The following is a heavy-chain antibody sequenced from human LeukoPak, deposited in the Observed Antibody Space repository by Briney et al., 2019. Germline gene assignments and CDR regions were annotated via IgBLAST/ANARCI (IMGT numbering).Heavy chain of an antibody. Sequence: PSETLSLTCAVYGGSFSGYYWSWIRQPPGKGLEWIGEINHSGSTNHNPSLKSRVTISVDTSKNQFSLKLSSVTAADTAVYYCARSPQGYYFDYWGQGTLVTVSS. V-gene: IGHV4-34*01. CDR3: ARSPQGYYFDY. CDR1: GGSFSGYY. CDR2: INHSGST. J-gene: IGHJ4*02.